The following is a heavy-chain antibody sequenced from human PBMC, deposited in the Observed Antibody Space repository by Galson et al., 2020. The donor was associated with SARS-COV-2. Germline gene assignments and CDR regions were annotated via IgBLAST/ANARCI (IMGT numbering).Heavy chain of an antibody. D-gene: IGHD6-19*01. CDR1: GVSMISYY. J-gene: IGHJ3*02. CDR2: IYSTGST. Sequence: SQTLSLTCTVSGVSMISYYWTWIRQPAGKGLEWVGRIYSTGSTNFNPSLESRVTMSVDMSKSQFSLRLSSVTAADTAIYYCARDASGWSSDDTFDIWGQGTMVTVSS. CDR3: ARDASGWSSDDTFDI. V-gene: IGHV4-4*07.